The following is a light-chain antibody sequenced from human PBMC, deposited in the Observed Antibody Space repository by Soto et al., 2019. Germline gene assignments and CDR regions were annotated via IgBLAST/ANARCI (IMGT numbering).Light chain of an antibody. Sequence: DIVMTQSPLSLSVTPGEPASISCRSSQSLLHSNGYNYLEWYLQKPGQSPQLLIYLGSDRASGVPDRFSGSGSGTDFTLNISRVEAEDVGTYYCRQGLSGFTFGPGTKVDVK. J-gene: IGKJ3*01. CDR3: RQGLSGFT. CDR1: QSLLHSNGYNY. CDR2: LGS. V-gene: IGKV2-28*01.